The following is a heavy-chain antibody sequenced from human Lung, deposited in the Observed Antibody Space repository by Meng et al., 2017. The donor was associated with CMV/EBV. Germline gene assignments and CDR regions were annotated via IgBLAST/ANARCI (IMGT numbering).Heavy chain of an antibody. V-gene: IGHV4-39*01. D-gene: IGHD1/OR15-1a*01. Sequence: LXCTVSGGSVKNILYYWGWIRQPPGKGLEWIGTVYYNGNTYYNPSLKSRVSISMDTSKNQFSLKLSSVAAADTAVYYCGRFWTNTGHWDSWVQGNXVTVSS. CDR1: GGSVKNILYY. CDR2: VYYNGNT. CDR3: GRFWTNTGHWDS. J-gene: IGHJ4*02.